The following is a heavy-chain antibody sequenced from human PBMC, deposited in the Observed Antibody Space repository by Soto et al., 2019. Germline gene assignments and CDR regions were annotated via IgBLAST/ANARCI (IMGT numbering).Heavy chain of an antibody. Sequence: ASVKVSCKASGCTFSSYAISWVRQAPGQGLPWMGGIIPNFCTANYAKKFQGRVTNNADESTSTAYMELSSLRSEDTAVYYCARVMAVAGTWYYFDYWGQGTLVTVSS. J-gene: IGHJ4*02. CDR2: IIPNFCTA. D-gene: IGHD6-19*01. V-gene: IGHV1-69*13. CDR3: ARVMAVAGTWYYFDY. CDR1: GCTFSSYA.